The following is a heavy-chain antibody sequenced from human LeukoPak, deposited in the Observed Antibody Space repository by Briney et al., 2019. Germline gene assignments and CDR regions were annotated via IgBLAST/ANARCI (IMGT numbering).Heavy chain of an antibody. Sequence: PGGSLRLSCAASGFTFSSYGMSWVRQAPGKGLEWVSAISGSGGSTYYADSVKGRFTISRDNSKNTLYLQMNSLRAEDTAVYYCAKEGGYYYYYYMDVWGKGTTVTISS. V-gene: IGHV3-23*01. CDR3: AKEGGYYYYYYMDV. CDR1: GFTFSSYG. CDR2: ISGSGGST. J-gene: IGHJ6*03. D-gene: IGHD3-16*01.